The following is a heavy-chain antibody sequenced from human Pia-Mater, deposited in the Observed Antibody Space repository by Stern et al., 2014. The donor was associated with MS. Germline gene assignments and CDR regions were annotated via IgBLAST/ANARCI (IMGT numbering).Heavy chain of an antibody. CDR3: AKHACTGAACPFDL. CDR1: GDSISSYTHY. V-gene: IGHV4-39*01. D-gene: IGHD2-8*02. Sequence: VQLLESGPGLVKPSETLSLTCAVSGDSISSYTHYWAWIRQPPGKGLEWIGSVYYSGATYYTPSLKSPVTISVDTSKNPFSLGRNSVTAADTAVYYCAKHACTGAACPFDLWGQGTLVTVSS. J-gene: IGHJ4*02. CDR2: VYYSGAT.